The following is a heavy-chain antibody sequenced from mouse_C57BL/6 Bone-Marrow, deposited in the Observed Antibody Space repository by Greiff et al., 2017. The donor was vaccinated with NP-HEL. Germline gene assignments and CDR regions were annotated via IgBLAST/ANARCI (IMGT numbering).Heavy chain of an antibody. D-gene: IGHD2-2*01. CDR3: ARLGYDWFAY. CDR2: IYPNSGGN. V-gene: IGHV1-85*01. Sequence: QVQLQQSGPELVKPGASVKLSCKASGYTFTSYDINWVKQRPGQGLEWIGWIYPNSGGNKYNEKFKSKATLTVDKPSSTAYMQLSSLTSEDSAFYYCARLGYDWFAYWGQGTLVTVSA. CDR1: GYTFTSYD. J-gene: IGHJ3*01.